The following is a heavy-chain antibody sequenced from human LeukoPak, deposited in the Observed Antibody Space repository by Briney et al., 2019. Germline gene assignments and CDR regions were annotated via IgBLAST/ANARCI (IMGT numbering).Heavy chain of an antibody. D-gene: IGHD5-24*01. V-gene: IGHV2-5*02. CDR3: AHTRDDYSYVY. CDR2: IRWDDAK. CDR1: GFSLSTSGVA. J-gene: IGHJ4*02. Sequence: SGPTLVNPTQALTLTCTFSGFSLSTSGVAVGWIRQPPGKALEWLALIRWDDAKRYSPSQKSRLIISKDTSKNQVVLTMTNMDPVDTATYYCAHTRDDYSYVYWGQGTLVTVSS.